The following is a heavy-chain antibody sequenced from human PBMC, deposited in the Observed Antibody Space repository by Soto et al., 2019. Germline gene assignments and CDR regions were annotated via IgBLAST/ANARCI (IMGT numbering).Heavy chain of an antibody. CDR1: GFTFSSYA. CDR3: VKDAVSGYSSGWYDY. D-gene: IGHD6-19*01. CDR2: ISSNGGST. J-gene: IGHJ4*02. V-gene: IGHV3-64D*06. Sequence: RLSCSASGFTFSSYAMHWVRQAPGKGLEYVSAISSNGGSTYYADSVKGRFTISRDNSKNTLYLQMSSLRAEDTAVYYCVKDAVSGYSSGWYDYWGQGTLVTVSS.